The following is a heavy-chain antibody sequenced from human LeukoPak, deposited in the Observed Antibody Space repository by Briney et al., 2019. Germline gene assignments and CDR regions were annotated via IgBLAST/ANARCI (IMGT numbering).Heavy chain of an antibody. D-gene: IGHD3-22*01. Sequence: ASVKVSCKASGYTFTSYYMHWVRQAPGQGLEWMGIINPSGGSTSYAQKFQGRDTMTRDTSTSTVYMELSSLRSEDTAVYYCATQDSSGFYDYWGQRTLVTVSS. CDR1: GYTFTSYY. CDR2: INPSGGST. CDR3: ATQDSSGFYDY. J-gene: IGHJ4*02. V-gene: IGHV1-46*01.